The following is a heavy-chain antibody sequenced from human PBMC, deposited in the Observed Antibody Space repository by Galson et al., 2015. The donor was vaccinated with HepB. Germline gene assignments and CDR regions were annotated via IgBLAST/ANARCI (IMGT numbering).Heavy chain of an antibody. V-gene: IGHV3-7*03. CDR3: ARGGVDYYDVSGPEPFDI. CDR1: ELTFNGYW. CDR2: IKQDGSEK. Sequence: SLRLSCAASELTFNGYWMSWVRQAPGKGLEWVANIKQDGSEKYYVDSVKGRFTISRDNAKSSLYLHVNSLRAEDTAVYYCARGGVDYYDVSGPEPFDIWGQGTMVTVSS. J-gene: IGHJ3*02. D-gene: IGHD3-22*01.